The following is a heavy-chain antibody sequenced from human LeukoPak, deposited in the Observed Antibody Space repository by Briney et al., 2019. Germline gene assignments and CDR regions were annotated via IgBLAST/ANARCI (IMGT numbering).Heavy chain of an antibody. CDR3: AKDLFVGGNFVSGPATWFDP. D-gene: IGHD1-26*01. J-gene: IGHJ5*02. CDR1: GFNFSPYG. V-gene: IGHV3-30*02. CDR2: IKDDGTYK. Sequence: GGSLRLSCAASGFNFSPYGMHWVRQAPGQGLEWVSFIKDDGTYKNYADSVRGRFSISRDNSKNMLYLQMNSLRADDTAIYYCAKDLFVGGNFVSGPATWFDPWGQGTLVTVSS.